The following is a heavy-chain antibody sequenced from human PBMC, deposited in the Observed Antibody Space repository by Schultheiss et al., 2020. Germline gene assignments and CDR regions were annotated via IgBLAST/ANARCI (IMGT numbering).Heavy chain of an antibody. CDR1: GGTFSSYA. CDR3: ARGRYCSSTSCPGDV. J-gene: IGHJ6*02. V-gene: IGHV1-8*02. CDR2: INPNSGGT. Sequence: ASVKVSCKASGGTFSSYAISWVRQAPGQGLEWMGWINPNSGGTNYAQKFQGRVTMTRNTSISTAYMELSSLRSEDTAVYYCARGRYCSSTSCPGDVWGQGTTVTVSS. D-gene: IGHD2-2*01.